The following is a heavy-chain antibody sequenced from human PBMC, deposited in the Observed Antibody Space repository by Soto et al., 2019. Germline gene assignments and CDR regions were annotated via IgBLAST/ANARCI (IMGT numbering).Heavy chain of an antibody. J-gene: IGHJ3*02. CDR2: ISYDGSNK. D-gene: IGHD2-21*02. CDR3: AKAMVVVTAISGGGGFDK. V-gene: IGHV3-30*18. Sequence: PGGSLRLSCAASGFTLSSYGMHWVRQAPGKGLEWVAVISYDGSNKYCADSVKGRFTISRDNSKNTLYLQMNSLRAEDTAVYYCAKAMVVVTAISGGGGFDKWGQGTLVTVSS. CDR1: GFTLSSYG.